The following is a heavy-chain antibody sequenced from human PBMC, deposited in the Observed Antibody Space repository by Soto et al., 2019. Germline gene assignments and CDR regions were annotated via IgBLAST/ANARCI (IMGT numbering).Heavy chain of an antibody. D-gene: IGHD3-22*01. V-gene: IGHV1-3*01. CDR1: GYTFTSYA. CDR2: INAGNGNT. J-gene: IGHJ6*02. CDR3: ARGGYYDSSGSRNYHYYGMNV. Sequence: ASVKVSCKASGYTFTSYAMHWARPAPGQRLEWMGWINAGNGNTKYSQKFQGRVSMTTDTSTKTAYMEVRSLRSDDTAVYYCARGGYYDSSGSRNYHYYGMNVWGQGTTVTVSS.